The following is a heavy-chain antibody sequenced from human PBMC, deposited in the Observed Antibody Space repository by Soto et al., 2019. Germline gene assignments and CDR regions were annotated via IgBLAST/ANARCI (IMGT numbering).Heavy chain of an antibody. CDR2: IWYDGSNK. D-gene: IGHD3-10*01. J-gene: IGHJ4*02. CDR3: ARDGAGSYPRHPYFDY. CDR1: GFTFGRYG. V-gene: IGHV3-33*01. Sequence: QVQLVESGGGVVQPGRSLRLSCEASGFTFGRYGMHWVRQAPGKGLEWVAVIWYDGSNKYYADSVKGRFTISRDNSNNTLYLQMNSLRAEDAAGYYCARDGAGSYPRHPYFDYWGQGTLVTVSS.